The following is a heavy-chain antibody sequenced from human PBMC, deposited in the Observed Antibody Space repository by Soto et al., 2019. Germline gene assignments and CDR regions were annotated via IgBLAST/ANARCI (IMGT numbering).Heavy chain of an antibody. D-gene: IGHD3-3*01. CDR3: ARDRRPDRSYDFWSGYYRYYYYYMDV. V-gene: IGHV1-18*01. CDR2: ISAYNGNT. CDR1: GYTFTSYG. Sequence: ASVKVSCKASGYTFTSYGISWVRQAPGQGLEWMGWISAYNGNTNYAQKLQGRVTMTTDTSTSTAYMELRSLRSDDTAVYYCARDRRPDRSYDFWSGYYRYYYYYMDVWGKGTTVTVSS. J-gene: IGHJ6*03.